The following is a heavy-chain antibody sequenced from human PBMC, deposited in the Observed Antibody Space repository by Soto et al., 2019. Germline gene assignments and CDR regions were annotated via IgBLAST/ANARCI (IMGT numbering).Heavy chain of an antibody. D-gene: IGHD5-12*01. CDR1: GFTFSRYA. CDR3: VKDVGGYSGYDCDC. Sequence: EVQLLESGGGLVQPGGSLRLSCAASGFTFSRYAMSWVRQAPGKGLEWVSATSTSGGSTYSADSVKGRFTISRDNSKNRLYLQMYSLRAEDTAVYYCVKDVGGYSGYDCDCWGQGTRVTVSS. CDR2: TSTSGGST. J-gene: IGHJ4*02. V-gene: IGHV3-23*01.